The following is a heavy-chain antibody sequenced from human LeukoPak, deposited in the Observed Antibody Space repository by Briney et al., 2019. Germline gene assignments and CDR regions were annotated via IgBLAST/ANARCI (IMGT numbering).Heavy chain of an antibody. J-gene: IGHJ4*02. CDR2: IYWNDDK. D-gene: IGHD2-21*01. Sequence: SGPTLVNPTQTLTLTCTFSGFSLSTSGVGVGWIRQPPGKALEWLALIYWNDDKRYSPSLKSRLTITKDTSKNQVVLTMTNMDPVDTATYYCAYRPGGGVYCGGDCYQFDYWGQGSLVTVSS. V-gene: IGHV2-5*01. CDR3: AYRPGGGVYCGGDCYQFDY. CDR1: GFSLSTSGVG.